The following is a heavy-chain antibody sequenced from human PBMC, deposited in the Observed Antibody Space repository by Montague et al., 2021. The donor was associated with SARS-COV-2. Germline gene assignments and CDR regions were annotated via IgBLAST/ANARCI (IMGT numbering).Heavy chain of an antibody. CDR1: DDSISSSSYY. J-gene: IGHJ4*02. D-gene: IGHD2-21*01. CDR2: IYYSGSA. CDR3: ARAIPPQNSDCGGAFDY. V-gene: IGHV4-39*07. Sequence: SETLSLTCIVSDDSISSSSYYWGWIRQPPGKGLEYIGSIYYSGSAYYNPSLKSRATISIDTSKNQFSLKLNSVTAADTAVYYCARAIPPQNSDCGGAFDYWGQGTLVTVSS.